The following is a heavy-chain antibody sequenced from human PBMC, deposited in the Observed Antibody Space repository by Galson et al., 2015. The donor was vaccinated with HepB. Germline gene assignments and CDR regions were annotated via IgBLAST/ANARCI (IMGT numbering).Heavy chain of an antibody. D-gene: IGHD2-2*02. CDR1: GGTFSSYA. Sequence: SVKVSCKASGGTFSSYAISWVRQAPGQGLEWMGGIIPIFGTANYAQKFQGRVTITADESTSTAYMELSSLRSEDTAVYYCARGRIVVVPAAIGNWFDPWGQGTLVTVSS. CDR3: ARGRIVVVPAAIGNWFDP. CDR2: IIPIFGTA. V-gene: IGHV1-69*13. J-gene: IGHJ5*02.